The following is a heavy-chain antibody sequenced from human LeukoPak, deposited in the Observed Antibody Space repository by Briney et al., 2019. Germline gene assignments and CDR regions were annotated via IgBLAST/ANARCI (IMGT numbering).Heavy chain of an antibody. V-gene: IGHV1-8*01. D-gene: IGHD1-1*01. J-gene: IGHJ6*03. CDR3: AREAVPSHYYYMDV. CDR2: MNPTSGNT. CDR1: GYIFSSYD. Sequence: GASVKVSCKASGYIFSSYDINWVRQAPGQGLEWMGWMNPTSGNTGYVQKFQGRVTMTRNTSISTAYMELSSLRSEDTAVYYCAREAVPSHYYYMDVWGEGTTVTISS.